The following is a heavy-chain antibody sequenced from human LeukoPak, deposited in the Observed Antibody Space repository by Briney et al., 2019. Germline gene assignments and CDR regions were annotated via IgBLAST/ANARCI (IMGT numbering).Heavy chain of an antibody. CDR1: IFNSYW. Sequence: IFNSYWMTWVRQPPGKGLEWIGSIYYSGSTYYNPSLKSRVTISVDTSKNQFSLKLSSVTAADTAVYYCARRPGEYYYDFWSGYYAFDIWGQGTMVTVSS. CDR3: ARRPGEYYYDFWSGYYAFDI. D-gene: IGHD3-3*01. CDR2: IYYSGST. V-gene: IGHV4-39*01. J-gene: IGHJ3*02.